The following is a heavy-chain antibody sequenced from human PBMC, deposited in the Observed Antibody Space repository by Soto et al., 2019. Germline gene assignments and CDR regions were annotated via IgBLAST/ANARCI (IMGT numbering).Heavy chain of an antibody. J-gene: IGHJ4*02. CDR2: INHSGST. Sequence: QVQLQQWGAGLLKPSETLSLTCAVYGGSFGAYYWSWIRQPPGKGLEWIGEINHSGSTNCNPSLKSRVTTSVDTSKNQFSLKLSSVTAADTAVYYCARGQSSLLLDCWGQGILVTVSS. V-gene: IGHV4-34*01. CDR3: ARGQSSLLLDC. CDR1: GGSFGAYY. D-gene: IGHD2-8*02.